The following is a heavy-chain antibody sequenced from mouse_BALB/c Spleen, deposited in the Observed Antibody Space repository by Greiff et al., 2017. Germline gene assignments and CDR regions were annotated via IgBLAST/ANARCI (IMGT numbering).Heavy chain of an antibody. J-gene: IGHJ3*01. CDR2: ISSGGGST. Sequence: EVQRVESGGGLVKPGGSLKLSCAASGFAFSSYDMSWVRQTPEKRLEWVAYISSGGGSTYYPDTVKGRFTISRDNAKNTLYLQMSSLKSEDTAMYYCARHPAWFAYWGQGTLVTVSA. CDR1: GFAFSSYD. CDR3: ARHPAWFAY. V-gene: IGHV5-12-1*01.